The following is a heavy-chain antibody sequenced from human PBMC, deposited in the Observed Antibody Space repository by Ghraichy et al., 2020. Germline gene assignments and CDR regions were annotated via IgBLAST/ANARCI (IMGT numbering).Heavy chain of an antibody. CDR2: ISGYNGNT. CDR3: ARLVIGDTVAFDI. CDR1: HNAFASSA. Sequence: ASVKVSCKTSHNAFASSAIHWVRQAPGQGLEWMGWISGYNGNTYYADSLQGRVVMTTDTSTATAFMELRSLKPDDTALYFCARLVIGDTVAFDIWGRGTTVIVST. V-gene: IGHV1-18*04. J-gene: IGHJ3*02. D-gene: IGHD2-21*01.